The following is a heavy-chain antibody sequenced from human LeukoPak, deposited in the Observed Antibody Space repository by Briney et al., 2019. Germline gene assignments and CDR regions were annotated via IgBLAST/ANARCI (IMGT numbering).Heavy chain of an antibody. CDR3: ARVDYGSGIENFDC. CDR1: GFTFSSYG. J-gene: IGHJ4*02. CDR2: ISSSGTTI. Sequence: GGSLRLSCAASGFTFSSYGMHWVRQAPGKGLEWVSYISSSGTTIYYADSVKGRFTISRDNAKNSLYLQMNILRAEDTAVYYCARVDYGSGIENFDCWGQGTLVTVSS. V-gene: IGHV3-48*04. D-gene: IGHD3-10*01.